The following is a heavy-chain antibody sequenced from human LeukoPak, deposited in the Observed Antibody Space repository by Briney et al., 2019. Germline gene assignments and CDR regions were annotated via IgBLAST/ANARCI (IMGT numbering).Heavy chain of an antibody. CDR3: ARRRSVYYYDSSGKFHFDY. CDR1: GGSISSYY. CDR2: IYYSGST. D-gene: IGHD3-22*01. J-gene: IGHJ4*02. Sequence: SETLSLTCTVSGGSISSYYWSWIRQPPGKGLEWIGYIYYSGSTNYNPSLKSRVTISVDTSKNQFSLKLSSVTAADTAVYYCARRRSVYYYDSSGKFHFDYWGQGSLVTVSS. V-gene: IGHV4-59*01.